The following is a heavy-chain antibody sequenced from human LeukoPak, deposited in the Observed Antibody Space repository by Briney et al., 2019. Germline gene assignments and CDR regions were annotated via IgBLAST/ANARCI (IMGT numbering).Heavy chain of an antibody. D-gene: IGHD5-12*01. CDR3: ARDLGYSGYED. J-gene: IGHJ4*02. CDR2: INPNSGGT. V-gene: IGHV1-2*04. CDR1: GYTFTGYY. Sequence: ASVKVSCKASGYTFTGYYMHWVRQAPGQGLGWMGWINPNSGGTNYAQKFQGWVTMTRDTSISTAYMELSRLRSDDTAVYYCARDLGYSGYEDWGQGTLVTVSS.